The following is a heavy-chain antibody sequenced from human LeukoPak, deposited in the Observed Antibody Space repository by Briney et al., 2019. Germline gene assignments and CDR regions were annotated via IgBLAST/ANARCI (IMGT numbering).Heavy chain of an antibody. CDR2: IRSKAYGGMT. Sequence: GGSLRLSCTASGFTFGDFAMSWVRQAPGKGLEWVGFIRSKAYGGMTDYAASVKGRFTISRDDSKSITYLQMNSLKTEDTAVYYCTRGFSSWPYYFDYWGQGTLVTVSS. V-gene: IGHV3-49*04. J-gene: IGHJ4*02. CDR3: TRGFSSWPYYFDY. CDR1: GFTFGDFA. D-gene: IGHD6-13*01.